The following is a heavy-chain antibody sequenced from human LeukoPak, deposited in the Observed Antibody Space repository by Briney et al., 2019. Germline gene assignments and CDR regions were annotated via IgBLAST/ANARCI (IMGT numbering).Heavy chain of an antibody. D-gene: IGHD1-1*01. V-gene: IGHV3-21*05. CDR1: GITFRCSS. J-gene: IGHJ4*02. Sequence: GGSLRLSLAAPGITFRCSSMDWVRPGPGKGLEWLSYISGNSGDTNYADSVKGRFTISRDNAKNSLYLQMNSLRVEDTAVYYCARDPRTVRIWGQGTLVTVSS. CDR3: ARDPRTVRI. CDR2: ISGNSGDT.